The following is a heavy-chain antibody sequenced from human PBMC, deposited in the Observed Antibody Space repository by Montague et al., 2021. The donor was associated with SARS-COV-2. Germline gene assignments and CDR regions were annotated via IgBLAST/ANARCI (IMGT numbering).Heavy chain of an antibody. J-gene: IGHJ2*01. Sequence: SLRLSCAASGFAFNNFAMTWVRRPPGKGLEWVSSIFGSGAGTYHADSVKGRFTISRDNSRNTLYLQMNSLRAEDTAKYYCAKQPGAGAVVYWYFDLWGRGTVVSVSS. D-gene: IGHD6-19*01. CDR2: IFGSGAGT. V-gene: IGHV3-23*01. CDR3: AKQPGAGAVVYWYFDL. CDR1: GFAFNNFA.